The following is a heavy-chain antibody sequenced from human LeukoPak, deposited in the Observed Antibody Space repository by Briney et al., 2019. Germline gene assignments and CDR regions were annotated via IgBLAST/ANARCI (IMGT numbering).Heavy chain of an antibody. D-gene: IGHD2-2*01. J-gene: IGHJ4*02. V-gene: IGHV3-23*01. Sequence: GGSLRLSCAASGFTLSSYAMSWVRQAPGKGLEWVSAISGSGGSTYYADSVKGRFTISRDNSKNTLYLQMNSLRAEDTAVYYCAKLLVPAAILDYFDYWGQGTLVTVSS. CDR3: AKLLVPAAILDYFDY. CDR1: GFTLSSYA. CDR2: ISGSGGST.